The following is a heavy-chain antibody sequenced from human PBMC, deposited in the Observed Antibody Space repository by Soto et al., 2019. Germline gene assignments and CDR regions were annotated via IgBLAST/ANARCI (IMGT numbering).Heavy chain of an antibody. D-gene: IGHD3-22*01. J-gene: IGHJ4*02. CDR3: ARASDTSGYHY. Sequence: QVQLVQSESEVKKPGSSVKVSCKVSGGTFKNYAISWVRQAPGQGLQWVGGILPVFDELHYAPKLQGRVTLTADEVTSTAQLELGSLTSEDTDVYFCARASDTSGYHYWGQGTLVTVSS. V-gene: IGHV1-69*01. CDR1: GGTFKNYA. CDR2: ILPVFDEL.